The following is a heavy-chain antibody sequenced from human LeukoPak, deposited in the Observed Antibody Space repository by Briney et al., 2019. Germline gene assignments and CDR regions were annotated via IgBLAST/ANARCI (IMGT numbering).Heavy chain of an antibody. CDR2: IYHSGSSS. CDR1: TYSISSGYY. J-gene: IGHJ4*02. CDR3: VRVASRAVAADFFDY. D-gene: IGHD6-19*01. Sequence: SETLSLTCSVSTYSISSGYYWGWIRQPPGKGLEWIGSIYHSGSSSYYNPSLKSRVVMSVDASKNQFYLKLGSVTAADTAVYYCVRVASRAVAADFFDYWGQGNLVTVSS. V-gene: IGHV4-38-2*02.